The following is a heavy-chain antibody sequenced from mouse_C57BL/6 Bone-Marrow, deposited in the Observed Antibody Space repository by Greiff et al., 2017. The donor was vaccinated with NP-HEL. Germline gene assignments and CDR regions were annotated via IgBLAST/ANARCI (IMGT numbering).Heavy chain of an antibody. Sequence: EVQLQQSGPELVKPGASVKISCKASGYTFTDYYMNWVKQSHGKSLEWIGDINPHNGGTSYNQKFKGKATLTVDKSSSTAYMELRSLTSEDSAVYYWARYAPIYSNYGDRYYFDYWGQGTTLTVSS. J-gene: IGHJ2*01. D-gene: IGHD2-5*01. CDR3: ARYAPIYSNYGDRYYFDY. CDR1: GYTFTDYY. CDR2: INPHNGGT. V-gene: IGHV1-26*01.